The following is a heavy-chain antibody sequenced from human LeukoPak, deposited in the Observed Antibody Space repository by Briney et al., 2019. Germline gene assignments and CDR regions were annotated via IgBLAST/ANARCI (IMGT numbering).Heavy chain of an antibody. CDR2: IYPRDGST. J-gene: IGHJ4*02. V-gene: IGHV1-46*01. CDR3: ARDQEGFDY. CDR1: GYTFTSNY. Sequence: EASGNVSCKASGYTFTSNYIHWVRQAPGQGLEWMGMIYPRDGSTSYAQKFQGRVTVTRDTSTSTVHMELSGLRSEDTAVYYCARDQEGFDYWGQGTLVTVSS.